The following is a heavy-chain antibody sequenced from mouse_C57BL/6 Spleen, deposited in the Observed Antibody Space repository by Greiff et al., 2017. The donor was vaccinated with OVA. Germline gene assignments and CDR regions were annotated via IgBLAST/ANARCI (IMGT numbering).Heavy chain of an antibody. J-gene: IGHJ2*01. CDR3: ARCPNLGKDYFDY. Sequence: QVQLQQPGAELVKPGASVKLSCKASGYTFTSYWMHWVKQRPGQGLEWIGMIHPNSGSTNYNEKFKSKATLTVDKSSSTAYMQLSSLTSEDSAVYYCARCPNLGKDYFDYWGQGTTLTVSS. D-gene: IGHD4-1*01. CDR1: GYTFTSYW. V-gene: IGHV1-64*01. CDR2: IHPNSGST.